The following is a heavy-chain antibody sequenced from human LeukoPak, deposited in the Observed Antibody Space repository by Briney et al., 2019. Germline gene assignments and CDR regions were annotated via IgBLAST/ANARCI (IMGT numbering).Heavy chain of an antibody. Sequence: GGSLRLSCAASGFTFSSYAMSWVRQAPGKGLEWVSAISGSGGSTYYADSVKGRFTISRDNSKNTLYLQMNSLRAEDTAVYYCAKVPEYSSSWYYFDYWGQGTLVTVSS. CDR3: AKVPEYSSSWYYFDY. D-gene: IGHD6-13*01. CDR2: ISGSGGST. J-gene: IGHJ4*02. V-gene: IGHV3-23*01. CDR1: GFTFSSYA.